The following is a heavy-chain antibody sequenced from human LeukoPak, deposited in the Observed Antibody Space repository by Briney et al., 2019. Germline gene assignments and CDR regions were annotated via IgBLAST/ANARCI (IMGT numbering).Heavy chain of an antibody. J-gene: IGHJ5*02. CDR2: IIPILGIA. V-gene: IGHV1-69*04. D-gene: IGHD6-19*01. Sequence: GASVKVSCKASGGTFSSYAISWVRQAPGQGLEWMGRIIPILGIANYAQKFQGRVTITADKSTSTAYMELGSLRSEDTAVYYCARSAVAGIGWFDPWGQGTLVTVSS. CDR1: GGTFSSYA. CDR3: ARSAVAGIGWFDP.